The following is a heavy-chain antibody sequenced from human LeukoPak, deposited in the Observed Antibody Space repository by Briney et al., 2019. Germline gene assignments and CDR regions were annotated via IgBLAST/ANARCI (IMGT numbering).Heavy chain of an antibody. CDR2: VSSSGSTI. D-gene: IGHD5-24*01. J-gene: IGHJ4*02. Sequence: GGSLRLSCAASGFTFSSYEMNWVRQAPGKGLEWVSYVSSSGSTIYYADSVKGRFTISRDNAKNSLYLQMNSLRAEDTAVYYCARHGSADLRYYIDYWGQGTLVTVSS. V-gene: IGHV3-48*03. CDR3: ARHGSADLRYYIDY. CDR1: GFTFSSYE.